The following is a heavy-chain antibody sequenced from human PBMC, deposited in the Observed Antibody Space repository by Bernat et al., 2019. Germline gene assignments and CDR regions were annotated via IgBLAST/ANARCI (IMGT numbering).Heavy chain of an antibody. CDR2: ISWNSGSI. CDR3: ARHINSLIEGYFDL. D-gene: IGHD2/OR15-2a*01. CDR1: GFTCDDYA. Sequence: EVQLVESGGGLVQPGRSLRLSCAASGFTCDDYAMHWVRQAPGKGLEWVSGISWNSGSIGYADSVKGRFTISRDDSKNTLYLQMNSLRPEDTAVYSCARHINSLIEGYFDLWGPGTLVTVSS. J-gene: IGHJ2*01. V-gene: IGHV3-9*01.